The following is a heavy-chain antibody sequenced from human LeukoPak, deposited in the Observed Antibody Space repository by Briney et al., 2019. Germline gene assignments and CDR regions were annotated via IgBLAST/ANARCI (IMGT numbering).Heavy chain of an antibody. J-gene: IGHJ6*02. D-gene: IGHD2-2*01. CDR3: ARAIVVVPAYYYYYGMDV. CDR2: ISSSSNYI. Sequence: GGSLRLSCAASGFTFSSYNMNWVRQAPGKGLEWASFISSSSNYIYYADSVKGRFTISRDNAKNSLYLQMNSLRAEDTAVYYCARAIVVVPAYYYYYGMDVWGQGTTVTVSS. CDR1: GFTFSSYN. V-gene: IGHV3-21*01.